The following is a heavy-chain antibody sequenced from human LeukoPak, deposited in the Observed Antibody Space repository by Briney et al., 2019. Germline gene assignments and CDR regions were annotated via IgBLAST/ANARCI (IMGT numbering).Heavy chain of an antibody. CDR2: INPSGGST. D-gene: IGHD2-15*01. V-gene: IGHV1-46*01. J-gene: IGHJ4*02. CDR3: ARRYCSGGSCSFEY. Sequence: ASVNVSCKAFGYTFTTYYMHWVRQAPGQGLEWMGIINPSGGSTFYAQKFQGRVTMTRDTSASTVYMELSSLRSEDTAVYYCARRYCSGGSCSFEYWGQGTLVSVSS. CDR1: GYTFTTYY.